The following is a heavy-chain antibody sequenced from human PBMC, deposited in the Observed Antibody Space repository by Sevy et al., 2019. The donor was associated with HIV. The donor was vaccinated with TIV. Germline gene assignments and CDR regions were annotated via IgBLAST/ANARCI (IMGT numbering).Heavy chain of an antibody. CDR2: IYPGDSDT. CDR3: ARQPTYYYDSSGTYFQH. Sequence: GESLKISCKGSGYSFTSYWIGWVRQMPGKGLEWMGIIYPGDSDTRYSLSFQGQVTISADKSISTAYLQWSSLKASDTAMYYCARQPTYYYDSSGTYFQHWGQGTLVTVSS. V-gene: IGHV5-51*01. CDR1: GYSFTSYW. D-gene: IGHD3-22*01. J-gene: IGHJ1*01.